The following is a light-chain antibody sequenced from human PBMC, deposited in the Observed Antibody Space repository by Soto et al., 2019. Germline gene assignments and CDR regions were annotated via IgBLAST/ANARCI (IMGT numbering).Light chain of an antibody. J-gene: IGKJ4*01. CDR2: GTS. CDR3: EYYGSSIT. V-gene: IGKV3-20*01. Sequence: EVVLTQSPDTLSLSPGERATLSCRASQSVSSFLAWYQQKPGQAPRLLIHGTSNRATGIPDRFSGSGSGTDFTLTLSRLEPEDFAVYYCEYYGSSITFGGGTKVEIK. CDR1: QSVSSF.